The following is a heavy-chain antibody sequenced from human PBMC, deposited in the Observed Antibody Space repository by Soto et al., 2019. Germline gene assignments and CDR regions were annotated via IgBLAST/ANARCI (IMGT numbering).Heavy chain of an antibody. D-gene: IGHD3-10*01. CDR2: ISGSGGST. CDR1: GFTFSRYA. Sequence: PGGSLRLSCAASGFTFSRYAMSWVRQAPGKGLEWVSGISGSGGSTYYADSVKGRLTISRDNSKTTVYLQMYSLRAEDTAVYYCAKGFRADPLDYWGQGTLVTAPQ. J-gene: IGHJ4*02. CDR3: AKGFRADPLDY. V-gene: IGHV3-23*01.